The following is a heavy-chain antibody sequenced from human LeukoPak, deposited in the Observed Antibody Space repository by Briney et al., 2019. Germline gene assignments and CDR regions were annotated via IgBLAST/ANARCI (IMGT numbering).Heavy chain of an antibody. Sequence: GGSLRLSCAASGFTFSTYGMHWVRQAPGKGLEWVAVISYDGSNKYYADSVKGRFTISRDNAKCSLYLQMNSLRAEDTAVYYCARLQGGSGWYYFDYWGQGSLVTVSS. CDR2: ISYDGSNK. CDR3: ARLQGGSGWYYFDY. D-gene: IGHD6-19*01. V-gene: IGHV3-30*03. CDR1: GFTFSTYG. J-gene: IGHJ4*02.